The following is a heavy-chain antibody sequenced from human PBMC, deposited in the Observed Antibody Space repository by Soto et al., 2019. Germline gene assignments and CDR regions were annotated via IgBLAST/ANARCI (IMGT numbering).Heavy chain of an antibody. D-gene: IGHD3-3*01. J-gene: IGHJ4*02. V-gene: IGHV4-59*01. CDR1: GGSISSYY. Sequence: SETLSLTCTVSGGSISSYYWSWIRQPPGKGLEWIGYIYYSGSTNYNPSLKSRFTISVDTSKNQFSLKLSSVTAADTAVYYCARSFWSGYYKGPLFDYWGQGTLVTVSS. CDR3: ARSFWSGYYKGPLFDY. CDR2: IYYSGST.